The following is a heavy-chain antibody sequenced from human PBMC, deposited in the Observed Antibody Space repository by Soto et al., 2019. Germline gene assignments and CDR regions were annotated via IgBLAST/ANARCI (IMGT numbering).Heavy chain of an antibody. J-gene: IGHJ4*02. D-gene: IGHD3-22*01. CDR3: ARVSTDYYDSSGCIVLFDY. CDR1: GGSISSGDYY. V-gene: IGHV4-30-4*01. Sequence: SSETLSLTCAVSGGSISSGDYYWSWIRQPPGKGMEWIGYIYYSGSTYYNPSLKSRVTISVDTSKNQFSLKLSSVTAADTAVYYCARVSTDYYDSSGCIVLFDYWGQGTLVTVSS. CDR2: IYYSGST.